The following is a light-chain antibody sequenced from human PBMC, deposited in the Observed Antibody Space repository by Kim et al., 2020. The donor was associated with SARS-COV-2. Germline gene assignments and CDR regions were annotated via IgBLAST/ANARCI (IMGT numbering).Light chain of an antibody. CDR1: KLGDKY. Sequence: SYELTQPPSVSVSPGQTANITCSGDKLGDKYACWYQQKPGQSPVLVIYQDSKRPSGIPERFSGSNSGNTATLTISGTQAMDEADYYCQAWDSSGVFGGGTQLTVL. CDR3: QAWDSSGV. CDR2: QDS. J-gene: IGLJ3*02. V-gene: IGLV3-1*01.